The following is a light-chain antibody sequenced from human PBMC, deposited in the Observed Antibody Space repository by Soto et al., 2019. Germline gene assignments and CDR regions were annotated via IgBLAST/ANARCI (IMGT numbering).Light chain of an antibody. CDR3: QQYGSSRWT. CDR1: QSISSSY. CDR2: GAS. Sequence: EIVLTQSPGTLSLSPGEGATLSCRASQSISSSYLAWYQHNRGQAPRLLIYGASTRAAGTPDRFSGSGSGTDFTLTISRLEPEDFAVYYWQQYGSSRWTFGQVTKVEIK. J-gene: IGKJ1*01. V-gene: IGKV3-20*01.